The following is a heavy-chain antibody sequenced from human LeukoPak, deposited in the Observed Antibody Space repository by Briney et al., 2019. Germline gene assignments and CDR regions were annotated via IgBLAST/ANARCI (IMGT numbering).Heavy chain of an antibody. CDR3: ARGRQQWLAYAFDI. Sequence: ASVKVSCKASGYTFTSYDINWVRQATGQGLEWMGWMNPNSGNTGYAQKFQGRVTMTRNTSISTAYMELSSLRSEDTAVYCCARGRQQWLAYAFDIWGQGTMVTVSS. CDR1: GYTFTSYD. CDR2: MNPNSGNT. D-gene: IGHD6-19*01. J-gene: IGHJ3*02. V-gene: IGHV1-8*01.